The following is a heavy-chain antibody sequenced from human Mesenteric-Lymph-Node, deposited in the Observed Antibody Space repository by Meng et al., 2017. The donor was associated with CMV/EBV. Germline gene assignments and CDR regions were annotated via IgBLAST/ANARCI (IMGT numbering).Heavy chain of an antibody. CDR3: ARLRYSTSSRTHKYYYGMDV. V-gene: IGHV1-69*05. CDR2: IIPIFGTA. D-gene: IGHD6-6*01. Sequence: SVKVSCKTSGGAFSTFAINWVRQAPGQGLEWMGGIIPIFGTANYAQKFQGRATITTDESTSTAYMELSSLRSEDTAVYYCARLRYSTSSRTHKYYYGMDVWGQGTTVTVSS. J-gene: IGHJ6*02. CDR1: GGAFSTFA.